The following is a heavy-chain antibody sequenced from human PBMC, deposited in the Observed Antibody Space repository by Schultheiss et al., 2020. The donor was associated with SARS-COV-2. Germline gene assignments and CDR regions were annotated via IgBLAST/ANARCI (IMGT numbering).Heavy chain of an antibody. D-gene: IGHD6-25*01. CDR1: GFTFSNAW. CDR2: IKSKTDGGTT. CDR3: AKTGADDSGWYFDY. Sequence: GGSLRLSCAASGFTFSNAWMNWVRQAPGKGLEWVGRIKSKTDGGTTDYAAPVKGRFTISRDDSKNTLYLQMNSLKTEDTAVYYCAKTGADDSGWYFDYWGQGSLVTVSS. V-gene: IGHV3-15*07. J-gene: IGHJ4*02.